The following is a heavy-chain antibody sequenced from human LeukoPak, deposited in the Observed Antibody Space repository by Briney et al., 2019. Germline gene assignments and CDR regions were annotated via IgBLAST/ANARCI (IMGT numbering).Heavy chain of an antibody. V-gene: IGHV3-7*01. D-gene: IGHD3-10*01. CDR1: GFTFSSYS. J-gene: IGHJ4*02. CDR2: VKQDGSEK. CDR3: ASWVGGFGELRD. Sequence: GGSLRLSCAASGFTFSSYSMTWVRQAPGKGLEWVANVKQDGSEKYYVDSVKGRFTISRDNANNLLYLQMNSLRAEDTAVYYCASWVGGFGELRDWGQGTLVTVSS.